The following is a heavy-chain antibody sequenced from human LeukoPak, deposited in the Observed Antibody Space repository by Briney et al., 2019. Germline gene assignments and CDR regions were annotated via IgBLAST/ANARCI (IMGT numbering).Heavy chain of an antibody. CDR3: ARSTYYYGSGSYSGGARFDP. V-gene: IGHV3-7*01. CDR2: IKQDGSEK. D-gene: IGHD3-10*01. J-gene: IGHJ5*02. CDR1: GFTFSSYW. Sequence: GGSLRLSCAASGFTFSSYWMSWVRQAPGKGLEWVANIKQDGSEKYYVDSVKGRFTISRDNAKNSLYLQMNSLRAEDTAVYYCARSTYYYGSGSYSGGARFDPWGQGTLVTVSS.